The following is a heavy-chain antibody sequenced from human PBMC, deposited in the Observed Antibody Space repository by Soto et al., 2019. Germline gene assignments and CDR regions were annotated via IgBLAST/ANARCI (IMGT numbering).Heavy chain of an antibody. J-gene: IGHJ6*02. CDR1: GFTFSSYD. CDR2: IGTAGDT. D-gene: IGHD1-26*01. Sequence: PGGSLRLSCAASGFTFSSYDMHWVRQATGKGLEWVSAIGTAGDTYYPGSVKGRFTISRENAKNSLYLQMNSLRAGDTAVYYCARWGGSYAYYYYGMDVWGQGITVTVSS. V-gene: IGHV3-13*01. CDR3: ARWGGSYAYYYYGMDV.